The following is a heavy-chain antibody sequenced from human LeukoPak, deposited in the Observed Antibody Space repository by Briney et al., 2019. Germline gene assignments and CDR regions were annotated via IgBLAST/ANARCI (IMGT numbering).Heavy chain of an antibody. CDR1: GFTFSSYS. CDR3: ARRLATIRSQVDY. Sequence: GGSLRLSCAASGFTFSSYSMNRVRQAPGKGLEWVSSISSSSSYIYYADSVKGRFTISRDNAKNSLYLQMNSLRAEDTAVYYCARRLATIRSQVDYWGQGTLVTVSS. CDR2: ISSSSSYI. J-gene: IGHJ4*02. D-gene: IGHD5-12*01. V-gene: IGHV3-21*01.